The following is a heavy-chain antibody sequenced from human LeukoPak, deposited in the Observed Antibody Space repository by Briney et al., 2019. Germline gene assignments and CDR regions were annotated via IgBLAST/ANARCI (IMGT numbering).Heavy chain of an antibody. D-gene: IGHD3-22*01. CDR2: ISCSGGST. CDR3: AKYLRYDSRTCYFDY. CDR1: GFTFSSYA. V-gene: IGHV3-23*01. J-gene: IGHJ4*02. Sequence: PGGSLRLSCAASGFTFSSYAMSWVRQAPGKGLEWVSAISCSGGSTYYADSVKGRFTISRDNSKNTLYLQMNSLRAEDTAVYYCAKYLRYDSRTCYFDYWGQGTLVTVSS.